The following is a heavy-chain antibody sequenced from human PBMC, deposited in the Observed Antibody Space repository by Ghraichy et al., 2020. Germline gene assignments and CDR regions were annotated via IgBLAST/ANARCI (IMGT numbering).Heavy chain of an antibody. CDR1: GFTFSSYA. CDR2: ISGSGGST. V-gene: IGHV3-23*01. D-gene: IGHD3-10*01. CDR3: AKAIVGSGSGEFDY. J-gene: IGHJ4*02. Sequence: GGSLRLSCAASGFTFSSYAMSWVRQAPGKGLEWVSAISGSGGSTYYADSVKGRFTISRDNSKNTLYLQMNSLRAEDTAIYYCAKAIVGSGSGEFDYWGQGTLVTVSS.